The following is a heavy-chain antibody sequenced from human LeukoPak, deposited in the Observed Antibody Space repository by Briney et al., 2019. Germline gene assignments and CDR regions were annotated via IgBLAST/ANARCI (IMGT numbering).Heavy chain of an antibody. CDR1: GFTFSSYW. CDR2: IRQDGSQK. J-gene: IGHJ6*03. Sequence: GGSLGLSCAASGFTFSSYWMSWVRQAPGKGLEWVAAIRQDGSQKYYVDSVKGRFTISRDNAKNSLYLQMNSLRPEDTAVYYCAKDWRRIVVVGPITRHGNYMDVWGKGTTVTISS. V-gene: IGHV3-7*01. CDR3: AKDWRRIVVVGPITRHGNYMDV. D-gene: IGHD2-15*01.